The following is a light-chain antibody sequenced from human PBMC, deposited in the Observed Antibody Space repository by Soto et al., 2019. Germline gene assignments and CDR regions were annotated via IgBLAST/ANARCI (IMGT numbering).Light chain of an antibody. CDR1: QSIDTH. V-gene: IGKV1-39*01. Sequence: DIRMTQSPSSLSASVGDRVTIACRASQSIDTHLNWYQQHPGKAPNALIYEASNLQSGVPSRFSGSGSGTDFTLTSSGLQPDDSATYYCQQTYRPPATFGQGTKVEI. J-gene: IGKJ1*01. CDR3: QQTYRPPAT. CDR2: EAS.